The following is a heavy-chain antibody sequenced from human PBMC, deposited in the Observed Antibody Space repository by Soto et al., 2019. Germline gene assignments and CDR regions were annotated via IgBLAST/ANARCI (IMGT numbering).Heavy chain of an antibody. CDR3: ASDRTYDRGWFPYFHY. J-gene: IGHJ4*02. CDR2: ISSSGTI. V-gene: IGHV3-48*01. D-gene: IGHD6-19*01. CDR1: GFVFSDYD. Sequence: EVQLVETGGGLIQPGGSLRLSCAASGFVFSDYDMNWLRQAPGKGLEWVSYISSSGTIHYLDSVKGRVTISRDNAKTSLYLQGHSLRAEDAAVYYCASDRTYDRGWFPYFHYWGQGVLVTVSS.